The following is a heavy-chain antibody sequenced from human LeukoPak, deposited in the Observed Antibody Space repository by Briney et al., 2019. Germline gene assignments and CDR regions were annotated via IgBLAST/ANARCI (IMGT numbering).Heavy chain of an antibody. CDR1: GYTFTSYG. J-gene: IGHJ6*02. D-gene: IGHD4-17*01. V-gene: IGHV1-18*01. Sequence: ASVKVSCKASGYTFTSYGISWVRQAPGQGLEWMGWISAYNGNTNYAQKLQGRVTMTTDTSTSTAYMELRSLRSDDTAVYYCARARGLPGATVTSSSYYYYYGMDVWGQGTTVTVSS. CDR2: ISAYNGNT. CDR3: ARARGLPGATVTSSSYYYYYGMDV.